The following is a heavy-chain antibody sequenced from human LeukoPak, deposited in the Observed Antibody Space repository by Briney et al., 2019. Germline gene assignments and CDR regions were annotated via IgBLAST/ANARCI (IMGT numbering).Heavy chain of an antibody. CDR2: INHSGST. CDR1: GGSFSGYY. D-gene: IGHD3-10*01. CDR3: ARGRLNYYGSGSYWVDY. Sequence: SETLSLTCAVYGGSFSGYYWSWIRQPPGKGLEWIGEINHSGSTNYNPSLKSRVTISVDTSKNQFSLKLSSVTAADTAVYYYARGRLNYYGSGSYWVDYWGQGTLVTVSS. J-gene: IGHJ4*02. V-gene: IGHV4-34*01.